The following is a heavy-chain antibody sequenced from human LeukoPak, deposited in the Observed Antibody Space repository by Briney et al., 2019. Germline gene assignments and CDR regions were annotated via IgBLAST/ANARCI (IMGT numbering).Heavy chain of an antibody. CDR3: AVGITILGVAASFDS. Sequence: PSETLSLTCAVYGASYNAYYWSWIRQPPGKGMEWIGGIDHRGTATYNPSLKSRLTISADASKNQFSLKLNSVTDADTAVYYCAVGITILGVAASFDSWGQGNLVIVSS. D-gene: IGHD3-3*01. CDR1: GASYNAYY. J-gene: IGHJ4*02. CDR2: IDHRGTA. V-gene: IGHV4-34*01.